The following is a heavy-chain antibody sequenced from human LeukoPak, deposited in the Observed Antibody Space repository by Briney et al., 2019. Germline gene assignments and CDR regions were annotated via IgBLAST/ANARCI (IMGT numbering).Heavy chain of an antibody. Sequence: GASVKVSCKASGYTFTGYYMHWVRQAPGQGLEWMGWINPNSGGTNYAQKFQGRVTMTRDTSISTAYMELSRLRSDDTAVCYCARDRAYYYDSSGYYYRHFQHWGQGTLVTVSS. D-gene: IGHD3-22*01. CDR3: ARDRAYYYDSSGYYYRHFQH. CDR2: INPNSGGT. V-gene: IGHV1-2*02. CDR1: GYTFTGYY. J-gene: IGHJ1*01.